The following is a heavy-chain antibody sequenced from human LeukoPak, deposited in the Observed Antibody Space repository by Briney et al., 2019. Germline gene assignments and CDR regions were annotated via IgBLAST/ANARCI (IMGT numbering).Heavy chain of an antibody. CDR2: ISIYSGHT. J-gene: IGHJ4*02. CDR1: GYTFTNYG. Sequence: ASVKVSCKASGYTFTNYGISWVRQAPGQGLEGMGWISIYSGHTNYAQKLQGRVTMTTDTSTSTAYMDLRSLKSDDTAVYYCARRRGPCSGGSCYYDYWGQGTLVTVSS. D-gene: IGHD2-15*01. V-gene: IGHV1-18*01. CDR3: ARRRGPCSGGSCYYDY.